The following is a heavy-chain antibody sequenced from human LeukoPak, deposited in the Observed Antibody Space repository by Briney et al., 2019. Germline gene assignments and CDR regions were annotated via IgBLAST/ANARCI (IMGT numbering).Heavy chain of an antibody. V-gene: IGHV3-64*01. CDR1: GFTFSNYP. J-gene: IGHJ4*02. CDR2: ISSNGGST. CDR3: ARETLGGYCSGGSCYSPRHFDY. Sequence: GGSLRLSCAASGFTFSNYPMHWLRQAPGKGLEYVSTISSNGGSTFYANSVKGRFTISRDNSKNTLHLQMGSLRPEDMAVYYCARETLGGYCSGGSCYSPRHFDYWGQGTLVTVSS. D-gene: IGHD2-15*01.